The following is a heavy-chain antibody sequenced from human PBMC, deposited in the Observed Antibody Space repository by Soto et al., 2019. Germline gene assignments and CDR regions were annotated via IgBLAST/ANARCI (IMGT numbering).Heavy chain of an antibody. D-gene: IGHD3-10*01. J-gene: IGHJ4*02. V-gene: IGHV1-2*04. CDR1: GYTFTGYY. CDR2: INPNSGGT. Sequence: ASVKVSCKASGYTFTGYYMHWVRQAPGQGLEWMGWINPNSGGTNYAQKFQGWVTMTRDTSISTAYMELSRLRSDDTAVYYCARPTQPCGELSILDYWGQGTLVTVSS. CDR3: ARPTQPCGELSILDY.